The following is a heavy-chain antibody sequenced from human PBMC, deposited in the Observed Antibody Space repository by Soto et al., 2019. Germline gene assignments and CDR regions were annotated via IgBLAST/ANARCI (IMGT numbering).Heavy chain of an antibody. V-gene: IGHV4-34*01. CDR1: GGSFSGYY. CDR3: ARAHRREFSSTPYYYYYGMDA. CDR2: INHSGST. Sequence: SETLSLTCAVYGGSFSGYYWSWIRQPPGKGLEWIGEINHSGSTNYNPSLKSRVTISVDTSKNQFSLKLISVTAADTAVYYCARAHRREFSSTPYYYYYGMDAWGQGTTVTGAS. J-gene: IGHJ6*02. D-gene: IGHD2-2*01.